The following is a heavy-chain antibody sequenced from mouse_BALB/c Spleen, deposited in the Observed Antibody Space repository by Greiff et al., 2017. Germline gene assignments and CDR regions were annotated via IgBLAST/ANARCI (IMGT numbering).Heavy chain of an antibody. V-gene: IGHV14-4*02. J-gene: IGHJ4*01. D-gene: IGHD1-1*01. CDR3: NAREIYIGLFYYAMDY. Sequence: VQLQQSGAELVRSGASVKLSCTASGFNIKDYYMHWVKQRPEQGLEWIGWIVPENGDTEYAPKFQGKATMTADTSSNTAYLQLSSLTSEDTAVYYCNAREIYIGLFYYAMDYWGQGTSVTVSS. CDR1: GFNIKDYY. CDR2: IVPENGDT.